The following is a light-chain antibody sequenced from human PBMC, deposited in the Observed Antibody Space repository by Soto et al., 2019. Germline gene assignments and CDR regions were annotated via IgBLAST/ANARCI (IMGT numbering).Light chain of an antibody. Sequence: QSALTQPPSASGSPGQSVTISCTGTSSDVGGYNYVSWYQQHPGKAPKLMIFEVIQRPSGVPDRFSGSKSGNTASLTVSGLQPEDEADYYCSSFAGSNDYVFGTGTKLTVL. CDR3: SSFAGSNDYV. CDR2: EVI. V-gene: IGLV2-8*01. CDR1: SSDVGGYNY. J-gene: IGLJ1*01.